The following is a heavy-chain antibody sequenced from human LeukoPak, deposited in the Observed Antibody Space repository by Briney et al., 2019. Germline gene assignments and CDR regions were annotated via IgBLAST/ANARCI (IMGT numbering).Heavy chain of an antibody. V-gene: IGHV4-59*01. D-gene: IGHD6-13*01. CDR2: IYYSGST. J-gene: IGHJ4*02. CDR3: ARGRSSSWYSW. CDR1: GGSISSYY. Sequence: SETLSLTCTVAGGSISSYYWSWIRQPPGKGLEWIGYIYYSGSTNYNPSLKSRVTISVDTSKNQFSLKLSSVTAADTAVYYCARGRSSSWYSWWGQGTLVTVSS.